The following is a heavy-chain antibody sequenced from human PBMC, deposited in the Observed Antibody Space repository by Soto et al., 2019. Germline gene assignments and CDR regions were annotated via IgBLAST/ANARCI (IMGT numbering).Heavy chain of an antibody. Sequence: QMQLVQSGPEVKKPGTSVKVSCKASGFVFTSSNMQWVRQARGQRLEWIGWIVVGSGNTNYAQKCQERVTITRDMSTSTVYIELSSLRYEDTDVYYCAAGYGGYIDSWGQGTLVTVST. J-gene: IGHJ4*02. V-gene: IGHV1-58*02. CDR1: GFVFTSSN. D-gene: IGHD4-17*01. CDR2: IVVGSGNT. CDR3: AAGYGGYIDS.